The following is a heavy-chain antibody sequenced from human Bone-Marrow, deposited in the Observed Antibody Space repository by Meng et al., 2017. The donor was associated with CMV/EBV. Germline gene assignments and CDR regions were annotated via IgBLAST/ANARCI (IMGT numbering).Heavy chain of an antibody. D-gene: IGHD2-15*01. CDR1: GYTFTSYD. J-gene: IGHJ6*02. V-gene: IGHV1-69*10. CDR3: ARELGVVAALYGMDV. CDR2: IIPILGIA. Sequence: SVKVSCKASGYTFTSYDINWVRQAPGQGLEWMGGIIPILGIANYAQKFQGRVTITADKSTSTAYMELSSLRSEDTAVYYCARELGVVAALYGMDVWGQGTTVTVSS.